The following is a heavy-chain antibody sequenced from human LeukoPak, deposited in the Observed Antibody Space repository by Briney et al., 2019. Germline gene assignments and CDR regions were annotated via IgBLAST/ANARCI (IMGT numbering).Heavy chain of an antibody. V-gene: IGHV4-34*01. CDR3: ARSEDYGSSSCYWFGP. Sequence: SETLSLTCAVYGGSFSGYYWSWIRQSPGKGLEWIGEINRPGITKYNPSLESRVTISLDTSKNQFSLRLTSATAADTAMYYCARSEDYGSSSCYWFGPWGQGTLVTVSS. J-gene: IGHJ5*02. CDR1: GGSFSGYY. CDR2: INRPGIT. D-gene: IGHD2-2*01.